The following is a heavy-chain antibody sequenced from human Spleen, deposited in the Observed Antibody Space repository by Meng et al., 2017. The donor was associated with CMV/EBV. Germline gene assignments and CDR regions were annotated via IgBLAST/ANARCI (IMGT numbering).Heavy chain of an antibody. Sequence: GESLKISCAASGFTYSSYAMTWVRQAPGKGLECVSVIYSGGRSTYYADSVKGRFTISRDNSKNTLYLQMNSLRAEDTAVYYCAKDKHCSSTSCYTRGYGMDVWGQGTTVTVSS. CDR1: GFTYSSYA. D-gene: IGHD2-2*02. J-gene: IGHJ6*02. CDR3: AKDKHCSSTSCYTRGYGMDV. CDR2: IYSGGRST. V-gene: IGHV3-23*03.